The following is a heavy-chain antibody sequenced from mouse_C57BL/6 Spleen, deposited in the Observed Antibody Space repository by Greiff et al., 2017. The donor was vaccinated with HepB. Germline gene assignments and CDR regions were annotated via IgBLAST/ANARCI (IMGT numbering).Heavy chain of an antibody. CDR3: ARGGDGYGFDY. J-gene: IGHJ2*01. CDR2: IDPSDSYT. V-gene: IGHV1-50*01. Sequence: QVQLQQPGAELVKPGASVKLSCKASGYTFTSYWMQWVKQRPGQGLEWIGEIDPSDSYTNSNQKFTGKATLTVDTSSSTAYMQLSSLTSEDSAVSYCARGGDGYGFDYWGQGTTLTVSS. D-gene: IGHD2-3*01. CDR1: GYTFTSYW.